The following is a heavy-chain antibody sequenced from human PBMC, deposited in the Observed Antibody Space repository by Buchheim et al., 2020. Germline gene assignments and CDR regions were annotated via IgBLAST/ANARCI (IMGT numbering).Heavy chain of an antibody. Sequence: QVQLVESGGGVVQPGRSLRLSCAASGFTFSSYGMHWVRQAPGKGLEWVAVISYDGSNEYYADSVKGRFTISRDNSKNTLYRQMNSLRAEDTAVYYCAKEGQQLDYYYYGMDVWGQGTT. CDR3: AKEGQQLDYYYYGMDV. J-gene: IGHJ6*02. D-gene: IGHD6-13*01. CDR1: GFTFSSYG. CDR2: ISYDGSNE. V-gene: IGHV3-30*18.